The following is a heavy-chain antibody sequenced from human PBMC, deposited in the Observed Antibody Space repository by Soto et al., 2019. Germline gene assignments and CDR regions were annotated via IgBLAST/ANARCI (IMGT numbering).Heavy chain of an antibody. V-gene: IGHV1-58*02. J-gene: IGHJ4*02. CDR2: NVVGSGNT. D-gene: IGHD5-18*01. Sequence: SVKVSCKASGFTFTSSAMQWVRQARGQRLEWIGWNVVGSGNTNYAQKFQERVTITRDMSTSTAYMELSSLRSEDTAVYYCAASTGYSYGYVDDYWGQGTLVTVSS. CDR1: GFTFTSSA. CDR3: AASTGYSYGYVDDY.